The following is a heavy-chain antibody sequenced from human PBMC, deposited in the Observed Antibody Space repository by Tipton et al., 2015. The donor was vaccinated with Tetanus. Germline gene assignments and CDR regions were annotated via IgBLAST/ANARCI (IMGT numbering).Heavy chain of an antibody. V-gene: IGHV1-2*02. J-gene: IGHJ6*02. D-gene: IGHD3-22*01. CDR3: ARDRGDYSVCGMDV. CDR1: GYTFTGYY. Sequence: QLVQSGAELKKPGASVKVSCTASGYTFTGYYMYWVRQEPGQGLEWVGMIDPNSGDTIYAQNFQGRVTMTRDTSISTVYMERSRLRSEDTAVYYCARDRGDYSVCGMDVWGQGATVTVAS. CDR2: IDPNSGDT.